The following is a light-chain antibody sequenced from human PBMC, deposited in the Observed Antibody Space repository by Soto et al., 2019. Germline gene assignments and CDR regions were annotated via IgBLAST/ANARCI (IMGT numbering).Light chain of an antibody. CDR2: DVS. CDR1: SSDVGGYTY. V-gene: IGLV2-14*03. CDR3: SSYTSSSSVV. Sequence: QSALTQPASASGSPGQSITISCTGTSSDVGGYTYVCCYQHHPGNAPKLMIYDVSNRPSGVSNRFAGSNAGNTASLISSRLQEEDEADYCCSSYTSSSSVVFGGGTKLTVL. J-gene: IGLJ2*01.